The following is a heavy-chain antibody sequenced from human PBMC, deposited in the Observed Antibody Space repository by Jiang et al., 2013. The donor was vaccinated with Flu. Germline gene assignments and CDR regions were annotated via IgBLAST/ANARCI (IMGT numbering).Heavy chain of an antibody. CDR2: TYYRSKWYN. J-gene: IGHJ5*02. CDR3: ARGGFQGFDP. Sequence: AISGDSVSSNSAAGTDQAVPSRGLEWLGRTYYRSKWYNDYAVSVKSRITINPDTSKNQFSLQLNSVTPEDTAVYYCARGGFQGFDPWGQGTLVTVSS. V-gene: IGHV6-1*01. CDR1: GDSVSSNSAA.